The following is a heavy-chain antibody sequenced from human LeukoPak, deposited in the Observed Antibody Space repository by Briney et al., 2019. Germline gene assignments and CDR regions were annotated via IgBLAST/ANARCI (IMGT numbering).Heavy chain of an antibody. J-gene: IGHJ4*01. D-gene: IGHD6-13*01. Sequence: GGSLRLSCAASGFTFSSYTLNWVRQAPGKGLEWVSTITGNGGSTYYADSVKGRFAISRDNSKNTLCLQMNSLRAEDTAVYYCARKNYAGAAAGTTDFDYWGQEPWSPSPQ. V-gene: IGHV3-23*01. CDR1: GFTFSSYT. CDR3: ARKNYAGAAAGTTDFDY. CDR2: ITGNGGST.